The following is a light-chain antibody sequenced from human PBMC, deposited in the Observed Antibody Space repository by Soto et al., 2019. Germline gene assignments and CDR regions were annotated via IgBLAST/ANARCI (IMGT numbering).Light chain of an antibody. CDR1: QSVSSY. V-gene: IGKV3-11*01. Sequence: TQSPATLSLSPGERATLSCRASQSVSSYLAWYQQKPGQAPRLLIYDASNRATGIPARFSGSGSGTDFTLTISSLQSEDFAVYYCQQYNNWPAITFGQGTRLEIK. J-gene: IGKJ5*01. CDR2: DAS. CDR3: QQYNNWPAIT.